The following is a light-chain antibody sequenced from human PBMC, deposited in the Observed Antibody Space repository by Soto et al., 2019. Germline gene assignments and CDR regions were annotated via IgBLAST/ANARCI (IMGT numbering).Light chain of an antibody. V-gene: IGKV3-20*01. J-gene: IGKJ3*01. Sequence: EIVLSQSPGTLSLSPGERATLSCRASHSINSRYLAWYQQKPAQAPRLLIYGTSSRATGIPDRFSGRGSGTDFTLTINRLEPEEFAVYYCQQFGSSPGFTFGPGTKVDIK. CDR1: HSINSRY. CDR2: GTS. CDR3: QQFGSSPGFT.